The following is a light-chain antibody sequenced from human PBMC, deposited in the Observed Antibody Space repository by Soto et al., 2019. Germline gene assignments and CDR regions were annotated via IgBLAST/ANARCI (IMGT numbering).Light chain of an antibody. Sequence: EIVMTQSPATLSVSAGDRATLSCRASQSITTHLAWYQQRPGQAPRLLIYHSSTRATGVPTRFSGSGSGTDFTLTINSLQSEDIAVYYCQQYNTWHRTFGQGTKVDIK. CDR3: QQYNTWHRT. CDR2: HSS. J-gene: IGKJ1*01. CDR1: QSITTH. V-gene: IGKV3-15*01.